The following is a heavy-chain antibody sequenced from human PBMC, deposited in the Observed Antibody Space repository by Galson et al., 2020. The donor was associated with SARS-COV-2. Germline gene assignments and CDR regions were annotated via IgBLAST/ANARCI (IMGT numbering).Heavy chain of an antibody. CDR1: GFTFSSYA. V-gene: IGHV3-30-3*01. CDR3: ARDVGPY. J-gene: IGHJ4*02. CDR2: ISYDGSNK. Sequence: GESLKISCAASGFTFSSYAMHWVRQAPGKGLEWVAVISYDGSNKYYADSVKGRFTISRDNSKNTLYLQMNSLRAEDTAVYYCARDVGPYWGQGTLVTVSS.